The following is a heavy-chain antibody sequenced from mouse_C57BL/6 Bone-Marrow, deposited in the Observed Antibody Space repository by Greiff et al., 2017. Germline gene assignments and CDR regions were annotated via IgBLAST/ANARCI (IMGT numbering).Heavy chain of an antibody. CDR3: ARGGTVVDYYAMDY. D-gene: IGHD1-1*01. CDR2: IHPSSGST. J-gene: IGHJ4*01. CDR1: GYTFTSYW. Sequence: QVQLQQPGAELVKPGASVKLSCKASGYTFTSYWMHWVKQRPGQGLEWIGMIHPSSGSTNYNEKFKSKAPLTVDKSSSTAYMQLSSLTSEDAAVYYWARGGTVVDYYAMDYWGQGTSVTVSS. V-gene: IGHV1-64*01.